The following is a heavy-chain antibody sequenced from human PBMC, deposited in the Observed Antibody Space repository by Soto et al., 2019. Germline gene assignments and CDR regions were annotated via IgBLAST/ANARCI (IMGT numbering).Heavy chain of an antibody. V-gene: IGHV3-74*01. CDR3: ARGGSGDWYGLLGV. J-gene: IGHJ4*02. CDR1: GFTLSRYW. CDR2: VNGDGTST. Sequence: EVQLVESGGALVQPGGSLRLSCAASGFTLSRYWMHWVRQAPGKGLEWVSRVNGDGTSTTYADSVSGRFTISRDNAKNTLYLQMSSLIAEETAVYYCARGGSGDWYGLLGVWGQGTLVTVSS. D-gene: IGHD3-16*01.